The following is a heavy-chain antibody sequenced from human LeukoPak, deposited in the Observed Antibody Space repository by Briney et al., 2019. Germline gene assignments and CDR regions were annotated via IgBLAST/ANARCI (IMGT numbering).Heavy chain of an antibody. CDR3: ARGSYGPLENYFDY. CDR1: GFTFSSYG. J-gene: IGHJ4*02. V-gene: IGHV3-30*19. D-gene: IGHD5-18*01. CDR2: ISDGGSNK. Sequence: PGRSLRLSCAASGFTFSSYGMHWVRQAPGKGLEWVAVISDGGSNKYYADSVKGRFTISRDNSKNTLYLQMNSLRAEDTAVYYCARGSYGPLENYFDYWGQGTLVTVSS.